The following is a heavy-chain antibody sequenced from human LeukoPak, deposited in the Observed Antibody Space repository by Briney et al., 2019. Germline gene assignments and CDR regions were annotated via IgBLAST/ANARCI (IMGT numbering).Heavy chain of an antibody. D-gene: IGHD3-16*01. J-gene: IGHJ3*02. Sequence: ASVKVSCKASGYTFTSYDINWVRQATGQGLEWMGWMNPNSGNTGYAQKFQGRVTMTRNTSISTAYMELGSLRSEDTAVYYCARPMTYYDYIWGSPTHDAFDIWGQGTMVTVSS. CDR2: MNPNSGNT. CDR1: GYTFTSYD. V-gene: IGHV1-8*01. CDR3: ARPMTYYDYIWGSPTHDAFDI.